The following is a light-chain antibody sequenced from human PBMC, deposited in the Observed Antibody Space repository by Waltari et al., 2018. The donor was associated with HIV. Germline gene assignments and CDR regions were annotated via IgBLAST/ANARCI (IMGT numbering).Light chain of an antibody. V-gene: IGKV3-11*01. Sequence: EIVLTQSPATLSLSPGERATVSCRASQSVSSYLAWYQQKPGQAPRLLIYDASNRATGIPARFSGSGSGTDFTLTISSLEAEDSAVYYCQQRSNWPPLTFGGGNKVEIK. J-gene: IGKJ4*01. CDR1: QSVSSY. CDR3: QQRSNWPPLT. CDR2: DAS.